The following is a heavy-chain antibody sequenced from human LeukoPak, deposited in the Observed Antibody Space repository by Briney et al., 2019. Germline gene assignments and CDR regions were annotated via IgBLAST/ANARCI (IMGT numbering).Heavy chain of an antibody. CDR1: EFTFSSYE. Sequence: PGGSLRLSCAASEFTFSSYEMNWVRQAPGKGLEWVSYISSSGDTIYYADSVKGRFTISRDNAKNSLFLQLNSLRAKDTAVYYCARVPRSSRIPIFRWGQGTLVTVSS. J-gene: IGHJ4*02. V-gene: IGHV3-48*03. CDR2: ISSSGDTI. CDR3: ARVPRSSRIPIFR. D-gene: IGHD3-3*01.